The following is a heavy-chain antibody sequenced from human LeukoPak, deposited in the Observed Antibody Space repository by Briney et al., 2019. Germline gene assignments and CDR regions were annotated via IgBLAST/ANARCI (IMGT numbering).Heavy chain of an antibody. CDR1: GFTFSSYA. CDR2: ISYDGSNK. V-gene: IGHV3-30-3*02. J-gene: IGHJ4*02. D-gene: IGHD6-19*01. Sequence: GSLRLSCAASGFTFSSYAMHWVRQAPGKGLEWVAVISYDGSNKYYADSVKGRFTISRDNSKNTLYLQMNSLRAEDTAVYYCAKYGIVVAGKGLPDWWGQGTLVTVSS. CDR3: AKYGIVVAGKGLPDW.